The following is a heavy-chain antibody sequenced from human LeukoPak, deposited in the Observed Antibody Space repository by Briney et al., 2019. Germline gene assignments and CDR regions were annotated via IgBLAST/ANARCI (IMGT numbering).Heavy chain of an antibody. V-gene: IGHV3-74*01. D-gene: IGHD6-13*01. CDR1: GFTFSSYW. CDR2: INRDGSRT. J-gene: IGHJ4*02. CDR3: ARNPGIAAAGTGY. Sequence: PGGSPRLSCAASGFTFSSYWMHWVRQSPGKGLVWVSGINRDGSRTSYADSVKGRFTISRDNAKNTVYLQMNSLRAEDTAVYYCARNPGIAAAGTGYWGQGTQVTLSS.